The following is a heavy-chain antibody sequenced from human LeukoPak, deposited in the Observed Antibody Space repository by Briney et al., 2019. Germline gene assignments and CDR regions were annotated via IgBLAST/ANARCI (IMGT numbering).Heavy chain of an antibody. CDR2: IYYSGST. CDR1: GGSISSYY. V-gene: IGHV4-59*12. D-gene: IGHD7-27*01. Sequence: SETLSLTCTVSGGSISSYYWSWIRQPPGKGLEWIGYIYYSGSTNYNPSLKSRVTISVDRSKNQFSLKLSSVTAADTAVYYCARGSIMPTGDDAFDIWGQGTMVTVSS. J-gene: IGHJ3*02. CDR3: ARGSIMPTGDDAFDI.